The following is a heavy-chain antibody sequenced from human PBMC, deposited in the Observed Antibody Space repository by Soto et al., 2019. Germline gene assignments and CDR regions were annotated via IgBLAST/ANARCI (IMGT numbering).Heavy chain of an antibody. Sequence: SLILSCSASGFIFRRYWMAWVRQAPGKGLEWVAAISYDEIDKKYASSVKGRFTVSRDNVKNTLSLQMNSLRPEDTAVYYCAKDSGYQLPDNYFYYGLDVWGQGNTVTVYS. J-gene: IGHJ6*02. CDR2: ISYDEIDK. CDR1: GFIFRRYW. V-gene: IGHV3-30*18. CDR3: AKDSGYQLPDNYFYYGLDV. D-gene: IGHD2-2*01.